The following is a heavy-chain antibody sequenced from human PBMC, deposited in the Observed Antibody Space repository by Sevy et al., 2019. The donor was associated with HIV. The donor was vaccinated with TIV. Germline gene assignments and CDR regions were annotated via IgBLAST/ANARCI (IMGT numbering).Heavy chain of an antibody. V-gene: IGHV4-31*03. CDR3: GRGYCTNGVCSSGYFDY. CDR1: GGSISSGGYY. J-gene: IGHJ4*02. CDR2: IYYSGRT. D-gene: IGHD2-8*01. Sequence: SETLSLTCTVSGGSISSGGYYWSWIRQHPGKGLEWIGYIYYSGRTYYNPSLKSRVTISVDTSKNQFSLKLNSVTAADTAVYYCGRGYCTNGVCSSGYFDYWGQGTLVTVSS.